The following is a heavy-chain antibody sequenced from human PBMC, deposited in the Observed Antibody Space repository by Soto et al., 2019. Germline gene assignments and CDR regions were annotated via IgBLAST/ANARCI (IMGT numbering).Heavy chain of an antibody. J-gene: IGHJ5*02. CDR1: GFPVSTYS. D-gene: IGHD1-1*01. CDR3: VRCWGTGDGSALGYNWFNP. CDR2: ISYDGSKK. V-gene: IGHV3-30-3*01. Sequence: QVQVVESGGGVVQSGRSLRLSCAVSGFPVSTYSMYWVRQAPGKGLEWVALISYDGSKKDYADSVKGRFTISRDSSKNSLYLQMNSLRIDDTAVYYCVRCWGTGDGSALGYNWFNPWGQGTLVTVSS.